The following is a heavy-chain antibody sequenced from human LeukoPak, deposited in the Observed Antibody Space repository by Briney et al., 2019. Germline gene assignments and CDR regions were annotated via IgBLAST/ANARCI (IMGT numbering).Heavy chain of an antibody. CDR3: ARDQDDYGDSDAFDI. D-gene: IGHD4-17*01. Sequence: ASVKVSCKASGGTFSRFTISWVRQAPGQGFEWMGGITPIFGTANFAQKFQGRVSITADGSTSTAFMELSSLRSEDTAVYYCARDQDDYGDSDAFDIWGQGTMVTVSS. CDR1: GGTFSRFT. J-gene: IGHJ3*02. V-gene: IGHV1-69*13. CDR2: ITPIFGTA.